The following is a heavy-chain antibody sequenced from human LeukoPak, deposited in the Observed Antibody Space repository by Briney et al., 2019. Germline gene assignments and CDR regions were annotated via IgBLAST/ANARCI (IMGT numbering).Heavy chain of an antibody. CDR1: GGSITGHN. CDR3: ARLHALGAEEFDP. V-gene: IGHV4-59*11. D-gene: IGHD3-16*01. Sequence: SETLSLTCTVSGGSITGHNWSWIRQPPGKGLEWIGYIHYTGSTNYNPSLNSRITMSVDTPNNQFSLRLTSVTATDTAVYYCARLHALGAEEFDPWGQGALVTVSS. CDR2: IHYTGST. J-gene: IGHJ5*02.